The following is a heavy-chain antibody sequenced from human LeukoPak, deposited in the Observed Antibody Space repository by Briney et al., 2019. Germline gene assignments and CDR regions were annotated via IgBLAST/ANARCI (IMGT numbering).Heavy chain of an antibody. D-gene: IGHD4-17*01. V-gene: IGHV1-2*02. CDR3: ARNRGGNYGDYPDY. CDR2: INPNSGGT. CDR1: GYTFTGYY. Sequence: ASVKVSCKASGYTFTGYYMHWVRQAPGQGLEWMGWINPNSGGTNYAQKFQGRVTMTRDTSISTAYMELSRLRSDDTALYYCARNRGGNYGDYPDYWGQGTLVTVSS. J-gene: IGHJ4*02.